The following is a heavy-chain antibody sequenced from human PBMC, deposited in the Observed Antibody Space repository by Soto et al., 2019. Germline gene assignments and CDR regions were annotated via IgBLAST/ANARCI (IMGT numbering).Heavy chain of an antibody. Sequence: GGSLRLSCAASGFTFSSYTMNWVRQAPGKGLEWVSSINSSSSYIYYADSVKGRFTISRDNAKNSLYLQMNSPRAEDTAVYYCARDVTRVYDSSGYDYDYWGQGTLVTVSS. CDR3: ARDVTRVYDSSGYDYDY. CDR1: GFTFSSYT. J-gene: IGHJ4*02. V-gene: IGHV3-21*01. D-gene: IGHD3-22*01. CDR2: INSSSSYI.